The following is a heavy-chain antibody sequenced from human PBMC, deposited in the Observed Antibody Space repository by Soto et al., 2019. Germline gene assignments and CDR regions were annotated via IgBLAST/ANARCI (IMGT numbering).Heavy chain of an antibody. CDR2: INNDGSST. V-gene: IGHV3-74*01. J-gene: IGHJ4*02. CDR3: ARSVPEYSYGQD. Sequence: EVQLVESGGGLVQHGGSLRLSCAASEFTFSSYWMHWVRQVPGKGLVWVSRINNDGSSTSYADSVKGRFTISRDNAKNTVSLQMNSLRPEDTAVYYGARSVPEYSYGQDWGQGSVVTVSS. D-gene: IGHD5-18*01. CDR1: EFTFSSYW.